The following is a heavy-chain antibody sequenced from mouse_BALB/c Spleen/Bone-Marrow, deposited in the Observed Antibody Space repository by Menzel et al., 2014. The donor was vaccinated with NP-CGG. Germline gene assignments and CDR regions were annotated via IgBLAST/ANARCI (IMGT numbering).Heavy chain of an antibody. CDR2: IWPGGGT. V-gene: IGHV2-9*02. J-gene: IGHJ3*01. CDR3: ARGTTPCFAY. Sequence: VMLLESGPGLVPPSQSLSITCSVSGFSLTSYGVRWVRQPPGKGLEWLGVIWPGGGTIYNSAFMSRLSISKDNSKSQVFLKVNSVQTDDTAIYYCARGTTPCFAYWGQGTLITVSA. D-gene: IGHD2-12*01. CDR1: GFSLTSYG.